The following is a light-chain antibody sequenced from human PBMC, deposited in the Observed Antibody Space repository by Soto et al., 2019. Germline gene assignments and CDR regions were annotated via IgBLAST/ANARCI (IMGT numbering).Light chain of an antibody. Sequence: QSALTQPASVSGSPGQSITISCTGTSSDVGGYNYVSWYHQHPGKAPKLVIYDVTKRPSGVSDRFSASKSGNTASLTISGLQAEDEADYYCCSHAGRGSVLFGGGTKLTVL. V-gene: IGLV2-23*02. CDR3: CSHAGRGSVL. CDR2: DVT. CDR1: SSDVGGYNY. J-gene: IGLJ2*01.